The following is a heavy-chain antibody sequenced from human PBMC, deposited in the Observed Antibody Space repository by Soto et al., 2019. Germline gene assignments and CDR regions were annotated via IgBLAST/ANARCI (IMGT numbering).Heavy chain of an antibody. Sequence: GGSLRLSCAASGFTFSSYAMHWVRQAPGKGLEWVAVISYDGSNKYYADSVKGRFTISRDNSKNTLYLQMNSLRAEDTAVYYCARDGGWNDFSLYVGMDVWGQGTTVTVSS. CDR2: ISYDGSNK. CDR3: ARDGGWNDFSLYVGMDV. CDR1: GFTFSSYA. D-gene: IGHD1-1*01. J-gene: IGHJ6*02. V-gene: IGHV3-30-3*01.